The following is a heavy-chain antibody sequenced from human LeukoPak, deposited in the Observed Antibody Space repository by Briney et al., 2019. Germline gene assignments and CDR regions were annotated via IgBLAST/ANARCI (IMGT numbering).Heavy chain of an antibody. CDR3: ARKVRRTQRGDAFDI. D-gene: IGHD5-24*01. CDR1: GFTFSSSA. J-gene: IGHJ3*02. Sequence: GGSLRLSCAASGFTFSSSAMSWVRQAPGKGLEWVSTISGSDSSTYYADSVKGRFTISGDNAKNSLYLQMNSLRAEDTAVYYCARKVRRTQRGDAFDIWGQGTMVAVSS. CDR2: ISGSDSST. V-gene: IGHV3-23*01.